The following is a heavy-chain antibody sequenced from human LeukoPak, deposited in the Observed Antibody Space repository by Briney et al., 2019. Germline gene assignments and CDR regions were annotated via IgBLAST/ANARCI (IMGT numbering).Heavy chain of an antibody. CDR3: ASPVANSYGFDY. J-gene: IGHJ4*02. V-gene: IGHV1-3*01. CDR1: GYTFTNYA. CDR2: INAGNGDT. D-gene: IGHD5-18*01. Sequence: ASVKVSCKASGYTFTNYAVHWVRQAPGQRLEWMGWINAGNGDTKYSQKFQGRVTITRDTSASIAYMELSSLRSEDTAVYYCASPVANSYGFDYWGQGTLVTVSS.